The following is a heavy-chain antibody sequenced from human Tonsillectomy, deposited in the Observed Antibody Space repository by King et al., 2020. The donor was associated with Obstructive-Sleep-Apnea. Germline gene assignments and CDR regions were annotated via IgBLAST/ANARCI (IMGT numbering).Heavy chain of an antibody. CDR1: GYSFTNYW. J-gene: IGHJ4*02. D-gene: IGHD3-22*01. CDR2: IDPGDSDT. CDR3: ARHREPSGYHVEFDN. V-gene: IGHV5-51*01. Sequence: VQLVESGAEVKKPGESPKISCMASGYSFTNYWIGWVRQLPGKGLEWMGSIDPGDSDTSYSPSFQGQVTSSGDKSNNTAYLQWSSLKAADTAMYYCARHREPSGYHVEFDNWGQGTLVTVSS.